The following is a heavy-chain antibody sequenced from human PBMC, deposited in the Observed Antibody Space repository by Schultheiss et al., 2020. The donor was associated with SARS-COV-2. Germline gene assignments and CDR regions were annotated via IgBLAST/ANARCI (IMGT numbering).Heavy chain of an antibody. Sequence: GGSLRLSCAASGFTFSSYGMHWVRQAPGKGLEWVSSISSSSSYIYYADSVKGRFTISRDNAKNSLYLQMNSLRAEDTAVYYCARDPDYYDSSGYGAFDIWGQGTMVTVSS. V-gene: IGHV3-21*01. CDR1: GFTFSSYG. CDR3: ARDPDYYDSSGYGAFDI. J-gene: IGHJ3*02. D-gene: IGHD3-22*01. CDR2: ISSSSSYI.